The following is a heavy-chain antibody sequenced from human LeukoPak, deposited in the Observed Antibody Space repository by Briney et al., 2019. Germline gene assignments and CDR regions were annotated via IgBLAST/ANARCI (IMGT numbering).Heavy chain of an antibody. D-gene: IGHD3-3*01. CDR1: GGSISSYY. CDR2: IYTSGST. J-gene: IGHJ6*02. V-gene: IGHV4-4*07. Sequence: SETLSLTCTVSGGSISSYYWSWIRQPAGKGLEWIGRIYTSGSTNYNPSLKSRVTMSVDTSKNQFSLKLSSVTAADTAVYYCARGMVGDFWSGYYAYYYYGMDVWGQGTTVTVSS. CDR3: ARGMVGDFWSGYYAYYYYGMDV.